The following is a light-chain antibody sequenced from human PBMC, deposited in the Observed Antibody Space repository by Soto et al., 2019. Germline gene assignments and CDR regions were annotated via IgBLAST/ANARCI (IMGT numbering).Light chain of an antibody. CDR3: SSYTSSSTPYV. CDR2: DVS. J-gene: IGLJ1*01. CDR1: SSDVGGYNY. V-gene: IGLV2-14*01. Sequence: QSVLTQPASVSRSPGQSITISCTGTSSDVGGYNYVSWYQQHPGKAPKLMIYDVSNRPSGVSNRFSGSKSGNTASLTISGLQAEDEADYYCSSYTSSSTPYVFGTGTKVTV.